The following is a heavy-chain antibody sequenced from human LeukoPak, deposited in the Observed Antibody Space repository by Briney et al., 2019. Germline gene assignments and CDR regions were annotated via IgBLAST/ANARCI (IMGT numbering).Heavy chain of an antibody. CDR2: ISIYNGNT. J-gene: IGHJ4*02. CDR1: GYTLSNYG. V-gene: IGHV1-18*04. CDR3: ASNPRGDSWTFDY. Sequence: GASVKVSCKASGYTLSNYGVNRVRQAPGQGLEWMGWISIYNGNTNYAQILQGRVTMTTDTSTSTVYTELRSLRSDDTAVYYCASNPRGDSWTFDYWGQGTLVTVSS. D-gene: IGHD2-21*02.